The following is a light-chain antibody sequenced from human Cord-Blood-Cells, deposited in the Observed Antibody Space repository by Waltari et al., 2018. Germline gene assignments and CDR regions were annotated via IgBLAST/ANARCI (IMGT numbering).Light chain of an antibody. J-gene: IGLJ3*02. Sequence: QSALTPPASVSGSPGQSITIPCTDTSSDVGAYNYVSWYQPHPGKAPKLMIYDVSNRPSGVSNRFSGSKSGNTASLTISGLQAEDEADYYCSSYTSSSTWVFGGGTKLTVL. V-gene: IGLV2-14*01. CDR2: DVS. CDR1: SSDVGAYNY. CDR3: SSYTSSSTWV.